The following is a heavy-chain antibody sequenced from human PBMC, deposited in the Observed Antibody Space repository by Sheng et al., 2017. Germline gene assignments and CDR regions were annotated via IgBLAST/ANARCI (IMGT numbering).Heavy chain of an antibody. V-gene: IGHV3-9*01. CDR2: INWNSGSI. CDR1: GFIFDDYA. Sequence: EVQLVESGGGLVQPGRSLRLSCAASGFIFDDYAMHWVRQAPGKGLEWVSGINWNSGSIDYADSVKGRFTISRDNAKNSLYLQMNSLRAEDTALYYCAKVPGIAVAGPFDYWGQGTLVTVSS. CDR3: AKVPGIAVAGPFDY. J-gene: IGHJ4*02. D-gene: IGHD6-19*01.